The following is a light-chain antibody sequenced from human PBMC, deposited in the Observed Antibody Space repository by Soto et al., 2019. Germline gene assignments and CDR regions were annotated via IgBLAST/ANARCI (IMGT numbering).Light chain of an antibody. CDR1: QGIINY. Sequence: DIQMTQSPSSLSASVGDRVTITCRASQGIINYLAWYQQKPGKVPKLLISAASTLQSGVPFRFSGGGSGTDFTLPISSLQPEAVSTYYCQKYNSAPYTFGQGTKLEIK. CDR3: QKYNSAPYT. CDR2: AAS. V-gene: IGKV1-27*01. J-gene: IGKJ2*01.